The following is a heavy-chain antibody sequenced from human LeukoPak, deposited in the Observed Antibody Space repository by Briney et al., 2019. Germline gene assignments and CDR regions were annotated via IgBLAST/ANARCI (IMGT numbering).Heavy chain of an antibody. CDR1: GFTFSSYG. J-gene: IGHJ4*02. CDR2: IWYDGSNK. Sequence: QRGGSLRLSCAASGFTFSSYGMHWVRQAPGKGLEWVAVIWYDGSNKYYADSVKGRFTISRDNSKNTLYLQMNSLRAEDTAVYYCAKDGGNCSSTSCYTLFVDYWGQGTLVTVSS. D-gene: IGHD2-2*02. CDR3: AKDGGNCSSTSCYTLFVDY. V-gene: IGHV3-33*06.